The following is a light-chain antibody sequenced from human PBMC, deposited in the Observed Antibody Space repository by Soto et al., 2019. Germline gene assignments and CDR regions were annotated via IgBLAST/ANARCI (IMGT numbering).Light chain of an antibody. CDR3: QQYGNSPRT. Sequence: EIVLTQSPGTLSLSPGERATLSCRASQIVTNSYLAWYQQKPGQAPRLLIYGASSRATGIPDSFSGSGSGTDFTLTISRLEPEDFAVYYCQQYGNSPRTFGQGTKLVIK. CDR2: GAS. V-gene: IGKV3-20*01. J-gene: IGKJ2*01. CDR1: QIVTNSY.